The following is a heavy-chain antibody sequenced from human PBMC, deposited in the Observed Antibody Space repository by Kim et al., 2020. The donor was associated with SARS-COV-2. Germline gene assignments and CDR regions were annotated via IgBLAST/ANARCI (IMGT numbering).Heavy chain of an antibody. CDR2: IYYSGST. J-gene: IGHJ6*02. D-gene: IGHD6-19*01. CDR3: ALGEAVAGVSDYYYGMDV. V-gene: IGHV4-59*08. Sequence: SETLSLTCTVSGGSISSYYWSWIRQPPGKGLEWIGYIYYSGSTNYNPSLKSRVTISVDTSKNQFSLKLSSVTAADTAVYYCALGEAVAGVSDYYYGMDVWGQGTTVTDSS. CDR1: GGSISSYY.